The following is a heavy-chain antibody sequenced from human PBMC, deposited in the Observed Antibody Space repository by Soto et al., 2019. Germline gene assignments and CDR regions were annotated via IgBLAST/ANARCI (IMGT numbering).Heavy chain of an antibody. D-gene: IGHD2-8*02. CDR3: ATLLGFSSGGSWYSHVADY. CDR2: IDGGGTT. J-gene: IGHJ4*02. V-gene: IGHV3-23*01. Sequence: VHLWESGGDLVQPGGSLRVSCVGSGYTFSSRAMSWVRQAPGKGLEWVSGIDGGGTTDYADSVKGRFTISRDNSQYTLYLQMNSLRAEDTAVYYCATLLGFSSGGSWYSHVADYWGQGTLVTVSS. CDR1: GYTFSSRA.